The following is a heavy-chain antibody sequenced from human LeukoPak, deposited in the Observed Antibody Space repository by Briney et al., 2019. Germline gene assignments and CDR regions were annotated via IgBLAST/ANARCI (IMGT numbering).Heavy chain of an antibody. CDR1: GGSFSGYY. J-gene: IGHJ4*02. V-gene: IGHV4-34*01. D-gene: IGHD3-22*01. CDR3: ARSLIYDSSGYYYWPFDY. Sequence: SETLSLTCAVYGGSFSGYYWSWIRQPPGKGLEWIGEINHSGSTNYNPSLKSRVTISVDTSKNQFSLKLSSVTAADTAVYYCARSLIYDSSGYYYWPFDYWGQGTLSPSPQ. CDR2: INHSGST.